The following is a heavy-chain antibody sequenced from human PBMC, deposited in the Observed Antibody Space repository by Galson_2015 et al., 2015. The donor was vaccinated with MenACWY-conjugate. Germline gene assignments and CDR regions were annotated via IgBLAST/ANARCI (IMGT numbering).Heavy chain of an antibody. D-gene: IGHD3-10*01. CDR3: ARGYYYGSGPKGWFDP. V-gene: IGHV1-69*13. CDR2: IIPIFGTA. Sequence: SVKVSCKASGGTFSSYAISWVRQAPGQGLEWMGGIIPIFGTANYAQKFQGRVTITADESTSTAYMELSSLRSEDTAVYYCARGYYYGSGPKGWFDPWGQGTLVTVSS. CDR1: GGTFSSYA. J-gene: IGHJ5*02.